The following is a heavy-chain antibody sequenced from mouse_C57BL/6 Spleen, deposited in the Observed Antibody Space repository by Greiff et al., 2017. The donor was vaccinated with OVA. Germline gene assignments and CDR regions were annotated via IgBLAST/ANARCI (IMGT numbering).Heavy chain of an antibody. CDR2: IDPSDSYT. CDR1: GYTFTSYW. Sequence: QVQLQQPGAELVKPGASVKLSCKASGYTFTSYWMQWVKQRPGQGLEWIGEIDPSDSYTNYYQKFKGKATLTVDTSSSTAYMQLSSLTSEDSAVYYCARAKNYSNYAWFAYWGQGTLVTVSA. CDR3: ARAKNYSNYAWFAY. D-gene: IGHD2-5*01. V-gene: IGHV1-50*01. J-gene: IGHJ3*01.